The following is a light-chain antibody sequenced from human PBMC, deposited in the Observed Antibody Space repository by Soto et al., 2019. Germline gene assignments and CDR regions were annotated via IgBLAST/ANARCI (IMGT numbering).Light chain of an antibody. CDR1: SSNIGAGYD. CDR3: QSYDSSLSGSV. Sequence: QSVLTQPPSVSGAPGQRVTISCTGSSSNIGAGYDVHWYQQLPGTAPKLLIYGNSNRPSGVPVRFSGSKSGTSASLAITGLQAEAEADYYCQSYDSSLSGSVFGGGTKLTVL. V-gene: IGLV1-40*01. J-gene: IGLJ3*02. CDR2: GNS.